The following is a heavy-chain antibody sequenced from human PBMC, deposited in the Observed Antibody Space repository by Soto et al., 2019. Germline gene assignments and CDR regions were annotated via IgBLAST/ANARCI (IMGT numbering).Heavy chain of an antibody. CDR1: GYTFTSNY. CDR2: INPSGGST. D-gene: IGHD2-8*01. J-gene: IGHJ6*02. Sequence: QVQLVQSGAEVKKPGASVKVSCKASGYTFTSNYMHWVRQAPGQGLEWMGIINPSGGSTNYAQKFQGRVTMTRDTSTRTGDMELRSLSSEDTAAYYCATAPGGVSGGLDVWGQGTSVTVSS. V-gene: IGHV1-46*01. CDR3: ATAPGGVSGGLDV.